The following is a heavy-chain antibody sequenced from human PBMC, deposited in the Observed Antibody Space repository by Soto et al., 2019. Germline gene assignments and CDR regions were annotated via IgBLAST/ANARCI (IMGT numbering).Heavy chain of an antibody. J-gene: IGHJ4*02. CDR2: ISYDGSNK. CDR1: GFTFSSYG. V-gene: IGHV3-30*18. CDR3: AKEGYSGSYYFDY. D-gene: IGHD1-26*01. Sequence: QLGGSLRLSCAASGFTFSSYGMPWVRQAPGKGLEWVAVISYDGSNKYYADSVKGRFTISRDNSKNTLYLQMNSLRAEDTAVYYCAKEGYSGSYYFDYWGQGTLVTVSS.